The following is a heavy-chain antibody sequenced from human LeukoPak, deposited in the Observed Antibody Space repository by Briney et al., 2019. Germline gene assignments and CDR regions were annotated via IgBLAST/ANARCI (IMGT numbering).Heavy chain of an antibody. CDR1: GYSISSGYY. V-gene: IGHV4-38-2*02. CDR2: IYHSGST. J-gene: IGHJ4*02. CDR3: ARVPGTVDY. Sequence: PSETLSLXCTVSGYSISSGYYWGWIRQPPGRGLEWIGSIYHSGSTYYNPSLKSRVTISVDTSKNQFSLKLSSVTAADTAVCYCARVPGTVDYWGQGTLVTVSS. D-gene: IGHD1-1*01.